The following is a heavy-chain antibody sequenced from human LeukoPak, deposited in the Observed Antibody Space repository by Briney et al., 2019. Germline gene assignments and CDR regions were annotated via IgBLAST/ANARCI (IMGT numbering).Heavy chain of an antibody. V-gene: IGHV5-51*01. D-gene: IGHD2-2*01. CDR1: GYSFTTYW. CDR3: ARRQGCSSTSCPPDY. Sequence: GESLKISCRGSGYSFTTYWIGWVRQMPGKGLEWMGIIYPGDPDTRYSPSFQGQVTMSADKSINTAYLQWSSLKASDTAMYYCARRQGCSSTSCPPDYWGQGTLATVSS. CDR2: IYPGDPDT. J-gene: IGHJ4*02.